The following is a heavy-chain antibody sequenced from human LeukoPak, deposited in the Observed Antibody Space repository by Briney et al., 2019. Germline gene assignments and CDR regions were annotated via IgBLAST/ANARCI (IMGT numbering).Heavy chain of an antibody. D-gene: IGHD3-10*01. CDR2: INPNSGGT. CDR1: GYTFASYY. J-gene: IGHJ4*01. V-gene: IGHV1-2*02. CDR3: ATISGVVDY. Sequence: GASVKLSCKASGYTFASYYMHWVRRAPGQGLEWMGWINPNSGGTNYAQKFQGRVTITRDTSISTAYMQLSRLRSDDTAGYYCATISGVVDYWGEGTLVSVSS.